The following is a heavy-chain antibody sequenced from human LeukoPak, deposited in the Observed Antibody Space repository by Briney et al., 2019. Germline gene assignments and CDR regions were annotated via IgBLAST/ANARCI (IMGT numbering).Heavy chain of an antibody. CDR1: GYTFTGYY. CDR2: INPNSGGT. J-gene: IGHJ4*02. V-gene: IGHV1-2*02. CDR3: ARGSGFLEWLMTLDY. Sequence: ASVKVSCKASGYTFTGYYMHWVRQAPGQGLEWMGWINPNSGGTNYAQKFQGRVTMTRDTSISTAYMELSRLRSDDTAVYYCARGSGFLEWLMTLDYWGQGTLVTVSS. D-gene: IGHD3-3*01.